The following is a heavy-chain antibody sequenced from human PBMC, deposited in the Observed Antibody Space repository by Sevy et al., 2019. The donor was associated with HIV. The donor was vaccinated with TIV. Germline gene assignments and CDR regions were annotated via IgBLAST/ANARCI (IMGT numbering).Heavy chain of an antibody. CDR3: ARVDAYYDEGLDP. CDR1: GFTFSNYE. CDR2: ISSSGTTK. J-gene: IGHJ5*02. Sequence: GGSLRLSCEASGFTFSNYEINWVRQAPGKGLHWVSYISSSGTTKYYADSVKGRFTISRDNAKNSLYLQMNSLRAEDTAIYFCARVDAYYDEGLDPWGQGTLVTVSS. D-gene: IGHD3-16*01. V-gene: IGHV3-48*03.